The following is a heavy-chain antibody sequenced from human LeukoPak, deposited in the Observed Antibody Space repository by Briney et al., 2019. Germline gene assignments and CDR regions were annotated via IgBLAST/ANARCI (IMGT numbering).Heavy chain of an antibody. CDR3: ATEVLYYGSGSYNDY. Sequence: GGCLRLSCAASGFTFSSYSMNWVRQAPGKGLEWVSSISSSSSYIYYADSVKGRFTISRDNAKNSLYLQMNSLRAEDTAVYYCATEVLYYGSGSYNDYWGQGTLVTVSS. V-gene: IGHV3-21*01. CDR1: GFTFSSYS. CDR2: ISSSSSYI. D-gene: IGHD3-10*01. J-gene: IGHJ4*02.